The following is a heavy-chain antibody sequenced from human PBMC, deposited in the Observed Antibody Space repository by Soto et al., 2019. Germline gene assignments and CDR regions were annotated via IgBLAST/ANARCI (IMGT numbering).Heavy chain of an antibody. V-gene: IGHV1-69*13. CDR2: IIPIFGTA. Sequence: SVKVSCKASGGTFSSYAISWVRQAPGQGLEWMGGIIPIFGTADYAQKFQGRVTITADESTSTAYMELSSLRSEDTAVYYCAGVDTQRYYSGMDVWGKGTTVTVSS. CDR1: GGTFSSYA. D-gene: IGHD2-8*01. J-gene: IGHJ6*04. CDR3: AGVDTQRYYSGMDV.